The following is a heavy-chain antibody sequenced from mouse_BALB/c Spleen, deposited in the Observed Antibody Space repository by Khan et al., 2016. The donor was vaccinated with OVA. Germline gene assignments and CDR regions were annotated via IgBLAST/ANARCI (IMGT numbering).Heavy chain of an antibody. CDR1: GFTFSNYA. Sequence: EVKLVESGGGLVKPGGSLKFSCAASGFTFSNYAMSWVRQTPEKRLEWVASISSGGNTYYPDSVKGRFTISRDNARNILYLQMSSLRTEDTAMYYCSRAYWFTYWGQGTLVTVSA. V-gene: IGHV5-6-5*01. J-gene: IGHJ3*01. CDR2: ISSGGNT. CDR3: SRAYWFTY.